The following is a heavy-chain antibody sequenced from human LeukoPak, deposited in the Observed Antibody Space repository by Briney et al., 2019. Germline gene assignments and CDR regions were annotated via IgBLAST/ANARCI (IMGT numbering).Heavy chain of an antibody. Sequence: SVKVSCKASGGTFSSYAISWVRQAPGQGLGWMGGIIPIFGTAKYAQKFQGRVTITADESTSTAYMELSSLRSEDTAVYYCARDSSDFRNLIPHWGQGTLVTVSS. V-gene: IGHV1-69*13. CDR2: IIPIFGTA. CDR1: GGTFSSYA. CDR3: ARDSSDFRNLIPH. D-gene: IGHD1-14*01. J-gene: IGHJ1*01.